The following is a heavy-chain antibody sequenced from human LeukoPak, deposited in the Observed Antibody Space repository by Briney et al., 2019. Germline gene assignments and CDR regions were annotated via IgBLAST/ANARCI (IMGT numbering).Heavy chain of an antibody. CDR3: ARGPYSYDSSGAFDI. V-gene: IGHV4-61*02. CDR1: GDSISSGDYY. D-gene: IGHD3-22*01. J-gene: IGHJ3*02. Sequence: PSETLSLTCTVSGDSISSGDYYWSWIRQPAGKGLEWIGRISSSGSTNYNPSLKSRVTIAVDTSKNQFSLKLSSVTAADTAVYFCARGPYSYDSSGAFDIWGQGTMVTVSS. CDR2: ISSSGST.